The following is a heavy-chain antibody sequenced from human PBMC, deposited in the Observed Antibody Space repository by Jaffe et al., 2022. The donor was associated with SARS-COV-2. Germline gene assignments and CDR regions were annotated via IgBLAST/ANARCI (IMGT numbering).Heavy chain of an antibody. J-gene: IGHJ6*02. CDR3: ARDQGYYDFWSGYYYYYGMDV. CDR1: GFTVSSNY. V-gene: IGHV3-53*01. D-gene: IGHD3-3*01. Sequence: EVQLVESGGGLIQPGGSLRLSCAASGFTVSSNYMSWVRQAPGKGLEWVSVIYSGGSTYYADSVKGRFTISRDNSKNTLYLQMNSLRAEDTAVYYCARDQGYYDFWSGYYYYYGMDVWGQGTTVTVSS. CDR2: IYSGGST.